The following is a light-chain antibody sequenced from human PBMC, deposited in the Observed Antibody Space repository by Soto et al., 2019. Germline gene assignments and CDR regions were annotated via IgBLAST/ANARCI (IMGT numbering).Light chain of an antibody. CDR2: GAS. V-gene: IGKV1-39*01. CDR3: QMSYSRSTSA. Sequence: DMQMTQSPSSLSASVGGRVTITCRASQSINKNLNWFQQKPGKAPKLLIYGASNLHSGVPSSFSGSGSGTDFTLTISSLQPEDFATYYCQMSYSRSTSAFGPGTKVDIK. CDR1: QSINKN. J-gene: IGKJ3*01.